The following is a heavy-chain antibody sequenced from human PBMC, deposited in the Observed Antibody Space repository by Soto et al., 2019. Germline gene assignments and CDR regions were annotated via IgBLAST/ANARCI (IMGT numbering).Heavy chain of an antibody. Sequence: GGSLRLSCAASGFTFSSYAMSWVRQAPGKGLEWVSAIRGSGGSTNYADSVKGRFTISRDNAKNTVYLQMNSLRAEDTAVYYCARGKVNVDYWGQGTLVTV. CDR1: GFTFSSYA. J-gene: IGHJ4*02. CDR3: ARGKVNVDY. CDR2: IRGSGGST. V-gene: IGHV3-23*01.